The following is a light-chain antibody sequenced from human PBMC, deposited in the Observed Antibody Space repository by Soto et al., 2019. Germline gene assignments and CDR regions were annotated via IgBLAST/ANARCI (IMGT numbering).Light chain of an antibody. CDR2: GAS. Sequence: EIVLTQSPGTLSLSPGERVTLSCRASQSVSNNYLAWYQQKPGQAPRLLIYGASNRATGIPDRFSGSGSGTHFTLTISRLEPEHFAVYYCQQYRSSGTFGQATKVQIK. CDR3: QQYRSSGT. V-gene: IGKV3-20*01. J-gene: IGKJ1*01. CDR1: QSVSNNY.